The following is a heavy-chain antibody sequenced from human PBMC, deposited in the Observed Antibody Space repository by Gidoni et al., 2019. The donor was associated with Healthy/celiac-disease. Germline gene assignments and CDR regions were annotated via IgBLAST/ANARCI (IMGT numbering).Heavy chain of an antibody. CDR2: INHSGST. CDR1: GGSCSGYY. CDR3: ARRYSSSWYSGYFDY. V-gene: IGHV4-34*01. J-gene: IGHJ4*02. D-gene: IGHD6-13*01. Sequence: QVQLQQWGAGLLKPSETLSLTCAVYGGSCSGYYWSWSRQPPGKGLEWIGEINHSGSTNYTPSLKSRVTISVDTSKNQFSLKLRSVTAADTAVYYCARRYSSSWYSGYFDYWGQGTLVTVSS.